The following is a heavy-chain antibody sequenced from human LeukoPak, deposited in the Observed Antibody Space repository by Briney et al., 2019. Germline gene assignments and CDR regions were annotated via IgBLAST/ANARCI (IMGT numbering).Heavy chain of an antibody. J-gene: IGHJ5*02. CDR3: ARERRPLGVRGVIRWFDP. CDR2: INPNSGGT. D-gene: IGHD3-10*01. Sequence: VASVKVSCTASGYTFTGYYMHRVRQAPGQGLEWMGWINPNSGGTNYAQKFQGWVTMTRDTSISTAYMELSRLRSDDTAVYYCARERRPLGVRGVIRWFDPWGQGTLVTVSS. V-gene: IGHV1-2*04. CDR1: GYTFTGYY.